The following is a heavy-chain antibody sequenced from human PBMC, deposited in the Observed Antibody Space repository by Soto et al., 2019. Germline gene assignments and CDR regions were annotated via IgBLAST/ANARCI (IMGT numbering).Heavy chain of an antibody. D-gene: IGHD5-12*01. V-gene: IGHV3-74*01. J-gene: IGHJ4*02. CDR1: GFTISGYL. CDR2: IKSAGSSI. CDR3: TRGYSGYGNFDY. Sequence: PGGSLRLSCADSGFTISGYLMHWVRQAPGQGLVWVSRIKSAGSSISYADSVKGRFIISRDNAKNTLYLQMNSLRADDTAVYYCTRGYSGYGNFDYWVQGAMVTV.